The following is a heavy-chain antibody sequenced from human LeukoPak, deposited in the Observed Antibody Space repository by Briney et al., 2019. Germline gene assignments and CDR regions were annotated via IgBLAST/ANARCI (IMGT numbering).Heavy chain of an antibody. J-gene: IGHJ6*02. CDR2: ISYDGSNK. CDR3: AKDFYYYGMDV. V-gene: IGHV3-30*18. CDR1: GFTFSSYG. Sequence: GGSLRLSCAASGFTFSSYGMHWVRQAPGKGLEWVAVISYDGSNKYYADSVKGRFTISRDNSKSTLYLQMNSLRAEDTAVYYCAKDFYYYGMDVWGQGTTVTVSS.